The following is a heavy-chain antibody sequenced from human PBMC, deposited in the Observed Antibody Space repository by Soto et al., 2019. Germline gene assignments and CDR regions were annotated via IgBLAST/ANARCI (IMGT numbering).Heavy chain of an antibody. CDR2: ISGSGSTI. Sequence: EVQLLESGGGLVQPGGSLRLSCAASGFTFSNYAVSWVRQAPGKGLEWVSAISGSGSTIYYADSVKGRFTISRDNAKNSLYLQMNSLRAEDTAVYYCARAVEMAYLGAEFDPWGQGTLVTVSS. D-gene: IGHD7-27*01. CDR3: ARAVEMAYLGAEFDP. J-gene: IGHJ5*02. CDR1: GFTFSNYA. V-gene: IGHV3-23*01.